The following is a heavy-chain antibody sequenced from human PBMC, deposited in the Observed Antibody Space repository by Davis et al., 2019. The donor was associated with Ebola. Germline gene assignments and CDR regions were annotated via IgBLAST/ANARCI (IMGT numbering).Heavy chain of an antibody. J-gene: IGHJ4*02. CDR3: AKVMTAVAAAGTGGYFDY. V-gene: IGHV3-21*04. CDR2: ISSSSSYI. D-gene: IGHD6-13*01. Sequence: GESLKISCAASGFTFSSYSMNWVRQAPGKGLEWVSSISSSSSYIYYADSVKGRFTISRDNSKNTLYLQMNSLRAEDTAVYYCAKVMTAVAAAGTGGYFDYWGQGTLVTVSS. CDR1: GFTFSSYS.